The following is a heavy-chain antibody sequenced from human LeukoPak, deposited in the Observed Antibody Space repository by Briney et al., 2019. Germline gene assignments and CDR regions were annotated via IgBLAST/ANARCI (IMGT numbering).Heavy chain of an antibody. J-gene: IGHJ5*02. D-gene: IGHD1-26*01. Sequence: SCKASGYTFTSYFMHWVRQAPGKGLEWVAVIWYDGSNKYYADSVKGRFTISRDNSKNTLYLQMNSLRAEDTAVYYCAREGGEQTPPWGQGTLVTVSS. CDR3: AREGGEQTPP. CDR2: IWYDGSNK. CDR1: GYTFTSYF. V-gene: IGHV3-33*01.